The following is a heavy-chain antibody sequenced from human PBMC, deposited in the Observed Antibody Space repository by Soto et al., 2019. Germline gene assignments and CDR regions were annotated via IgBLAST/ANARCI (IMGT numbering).Heavy chain of an antibody. Sequence: QVQLVESGGDVVQPGRSLRLSCAASGFTFSSYGMHWVRQAPGKGLEWVAVISYDGSNKYYADSVKGRFTISRDNSKNTLYLQMNSLRAEDTAVYYCAKDRPSGSRPYYYGMDVWGQGTTVTVSS. D-gene: IGHD1-26*01. V-gene: IGHV3-30*18. J-gene: IGHJ6*02. CDR1: GFTFSSYG. CDR2: ISYDGSNK. CDR3: AKDRPSGSRPYYYGMDV.